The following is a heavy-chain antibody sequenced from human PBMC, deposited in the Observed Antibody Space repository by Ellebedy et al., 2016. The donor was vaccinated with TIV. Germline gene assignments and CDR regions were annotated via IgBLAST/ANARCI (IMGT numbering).Heavy chain of an antibody. CDR1: AGSISSGGYY. CDR3: ARSLYYGSGVGD. V-gene: IGHV4-31*03. CDR2: IYYSGST. J-gene: IGHJ4*02. Sequence: SETLSLTCTVSAGSISSGGYYWSWIRQYPGKGLEWIGYIYYSGSTYYNPSLKSRVTISLGTSQNQFSLNLSSVTAADTAVYYCARSLYYGSGVGDWGQGTLVTVSS. D-gene: IGHD3-10*01.